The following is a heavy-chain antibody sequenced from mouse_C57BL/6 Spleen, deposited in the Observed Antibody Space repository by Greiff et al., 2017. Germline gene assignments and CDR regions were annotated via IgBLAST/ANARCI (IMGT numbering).Heavy chain of an antibody. CDR2: IYPRSGNT. J-gene: IGHJ1*03. Sequence: QVQLQQSGAELARPGASVKLSCKASGYTFTSYGISWVKQRTGQGLEWIGEIYPRSGNTYYNEKFKGKATLTADKSSSTAYVELRSLTSEDSAVYFCARDYDRYFDVWGTGTTVTVSS. CDR3: ARDYDRYFDV. CDR1: GYTFTSYG. D-gene: IGHD2-4*01. V-gene: IGHV1-81*01.